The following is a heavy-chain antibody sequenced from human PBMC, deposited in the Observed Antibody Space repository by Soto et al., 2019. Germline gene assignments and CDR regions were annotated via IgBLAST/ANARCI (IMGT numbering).Heavy chain of an antibody. CDR2: IIPIFGTA. CDR1: GGTFSSYA. V-gene: IGHV1-69*14. J-gene: IGHJ2*01. CDR3: ASSPPPSVTMYSRYFDL. D-gene: IGHD4-17*01. Sequence: QVQLVQSGAEVKKPGSSVKVSCKASGGTFSSYAINWVRQAPGQGLEWMGGIIPIFGTANYAQKFQGRVTITADKTTNTAYMELRSLRSEDTAGYYCASSPPPSVTMYSRYFDLWGRGTLVTVSS.